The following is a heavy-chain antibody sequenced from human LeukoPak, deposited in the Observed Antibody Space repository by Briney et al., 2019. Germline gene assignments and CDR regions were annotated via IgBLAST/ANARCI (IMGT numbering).Heavy chain of an antibody. CDR3: AREGGPYRPLDY. CDR1: GGSITNTNY. V-gene: IGHV4-4*02. Sequence: SETLSLTCGVSGGSITNTNYRTWVRQPPGKGLEWIGEVNLQGSTNYNPSLMGRVAIAVDTSENHISLQLTSVTAADTAVYYCAREGGPYRPLDYSGQGTLVTVSS. J-gene: IGHJ4*02. CDR2: VNLQGST.